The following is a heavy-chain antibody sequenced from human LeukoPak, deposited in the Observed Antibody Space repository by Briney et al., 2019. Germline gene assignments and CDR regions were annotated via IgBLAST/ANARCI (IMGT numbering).Heavy chain of an antibody. J-gene: IGHJ5*02. Sequence: ASVKVSCKVSGKALTELSIHWVRQAPGKGLEWMGGFDPEDGETIYGQKFQDRVTMTEDTSTDTAYMELSSLRSEDTAVYYCATGRGYSGYEPDDGGWFDPWGQGTLVTVSS. V-gene: IGHV1-24*01. CDR3: ATGRGYSGYEPDDGGWFDP. CDR1: GKALTELS. CDR2: FDPEDGET. D-gene: IGHD5-12*01.